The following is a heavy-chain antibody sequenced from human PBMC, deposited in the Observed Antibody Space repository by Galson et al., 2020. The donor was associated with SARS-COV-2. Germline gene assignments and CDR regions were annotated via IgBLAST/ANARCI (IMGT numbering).Heavy chain of an antibody. CDR1: GYTFISFY. D-gene: IGHD2-21*01. V-gene: IGHV1-46*04. CDR2: INPSGDIT. J-gene: IGHJ4*02. CDR3: AREWGDINSSVFDY. Sequence: ASVKVSCKASGYTFISFYIHWVRQAPGQGLAWMGVINPSGDITSYAQKLRGRVTVTRDMSTQTVYMELSSLTSEDTAVYCCAREWGDINSSVFDYWGQGSLVVVSS.